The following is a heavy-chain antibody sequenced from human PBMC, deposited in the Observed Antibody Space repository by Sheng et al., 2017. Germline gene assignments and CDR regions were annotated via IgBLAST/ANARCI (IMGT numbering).Heavy chain of an antibody. Sequence: EVQLVESGGGLVQPGGSLRLSCAASGFTFSSYAMSWVRQAPGKGLEWVSAISGSGGSTYYADSVKGRFTISRDNSKNTLYLQMNSLRAEDTAVYYCAKDHRSSSWYERYFQHWGQGTLVTVSS. D-gene: IGHD6-13*01. V-gene: IGHV3-23*04. J-gene: IGHJ1*01. CDR3: AKDHRSSSWYERYFQH. CDR2: ISGSGGST. CDR1: GFTFSSYA.